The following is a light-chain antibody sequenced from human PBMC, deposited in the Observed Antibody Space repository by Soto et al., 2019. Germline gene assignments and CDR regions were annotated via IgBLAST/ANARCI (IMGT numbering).Light chain of an antibody. CDR3: AAWDDSLNGRDVV. CDR1: SSDVGGYNY. CDR2: EVT. Sequence: QSALTQPASVSGSPGQSITISCTGTSSDVGGYNYVSWYQQHPGKAPKLVIYEVTKRPSGVSNRFSGSKSGNTASLAISGLQSEDEADYYCAAWDDSLNGRDVVFGGGTKLTVL. J-gene: IGLJ2*01. V-gene: IGLV2-14*01.